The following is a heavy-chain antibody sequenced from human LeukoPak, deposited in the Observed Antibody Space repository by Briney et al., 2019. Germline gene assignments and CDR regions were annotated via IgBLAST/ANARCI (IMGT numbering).Heavy chain of an antibody. CDR3: SRAVSSGYYNLYFDY. CDR2: IKQDGSEK. D-gene: IGHD3-3*01. V-gene: IGHV3-7*04. CDR1: GFTFSSYW. Sequence: GGSLRLSCAASGFTFSSYWMNWVRQAPGKGLEWEANIKQDGSEKFYVDSVKGRFTISRDNAKNSLYLQMNSLRAEDTAVYFCSRAVSSGYYNLYFDYWGQGTLVTVSS. J-gene: IGHJ4*02.